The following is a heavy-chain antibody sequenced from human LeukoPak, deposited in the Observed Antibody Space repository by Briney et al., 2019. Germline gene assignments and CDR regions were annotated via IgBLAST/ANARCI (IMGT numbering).Heavy chain of an antibody. CDR1: GGSIGSYY. D-gene: IGHD3-10*01. V-gene: IGHV4-59*08. Sequence: SETLSLTCTVSGGSIGSYYWSWIRQPPGKGLEWIGYIYYSGSTNYNPSLKSRVTISVDTSKNQFSLKLSSVTAADTAVYYCARIPRGVVRGVTVIDYWGQGTLVTVSS. J-gene: IGHJ4*02. CDR2: IYYSGST. CDR3: ARIPRGVVRGVTVIDY.